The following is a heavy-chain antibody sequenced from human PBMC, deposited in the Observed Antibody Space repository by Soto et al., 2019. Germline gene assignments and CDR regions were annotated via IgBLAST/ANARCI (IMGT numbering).Heavy chain of an antibody. D-gene: IGHD6-13*01. J-gene: IGHJ5*02. CDR1: GGSISSSNW. Sequence: QVQLQESGPGLVKPSGTLSLTCAVSGGSISSSNWWSWVRQPPGKGLEWIGEIYHSGSTNYNPSLKGRVTISVDKAKTQFSLKLSSVTAADTAVYYCASSSRSSSIWFDPWGQGTLVTVSS. V-gene: IGHV4-4*02. CDR2: IYHSGST. CDR3: ASSSRSSSIWFDP.